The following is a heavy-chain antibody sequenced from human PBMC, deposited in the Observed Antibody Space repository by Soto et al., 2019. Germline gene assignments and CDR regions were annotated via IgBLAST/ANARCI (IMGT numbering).Heavy chain of an antibody. D-gene: IGHD3-22*01. CDR3: AKARIVLGPYYYDSSGYYFDY. J-gene: IGHJ4*02. CDR1: GFTFDDYA. V-gene: IGHV3-9*01. CDR2: ISWNSGSI. Sequence: GGSLRLSCAASGFTFDDYAMHWVRQAPGKGLEWVSGISWNSGSIGYADSVKGRFTISRDNAKNSLYLQMNSLRAEDTALYYCAKARIVLGPYYYDSSGYYFDYWGQGTLVTVSS.